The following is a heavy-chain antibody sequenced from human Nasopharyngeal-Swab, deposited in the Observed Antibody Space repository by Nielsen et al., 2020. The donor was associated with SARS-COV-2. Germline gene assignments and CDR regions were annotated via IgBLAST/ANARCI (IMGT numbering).Heavy chain of an antibody. V-gene: IGHV4-34*01. J-gene: IGHJ6*03. CDR2: INHSGST. Sequence: WIRQPPGKGLEWIGEINHSGSTSYNPSLKSRVTISVDTSKNQFSLKLSSVTAADTAVYYCARVLRGVAARPLGFCYYYYYYMDVWGKGTTVTVSS. D-gene: IGHD6-6*01. CDR3: ARVLRGVAARPLGFCYYYYYYMDV.